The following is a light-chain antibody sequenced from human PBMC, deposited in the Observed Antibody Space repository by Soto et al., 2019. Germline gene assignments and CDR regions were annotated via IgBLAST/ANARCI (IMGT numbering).Light chain of an antibody. V-gene: IGKV3-15*01. CDR2: GAS. CDR1: QSVYSN. Sequence: EIVMTQSPATLSVSPEERATLSCRASQSVYSNLAWYQQKPGQAPRLLIYGASTRATDIPASFSASGSGTEGTLTLSDLQSEDFAVYSCQQYNNWRRGNLGQGTRLEIK. CDR3: QQYNNWRRGN. J-gene: IGKJ5*01.